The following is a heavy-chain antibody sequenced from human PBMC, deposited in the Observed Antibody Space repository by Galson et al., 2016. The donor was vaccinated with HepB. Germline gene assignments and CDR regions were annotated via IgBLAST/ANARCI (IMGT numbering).Heavy chain of an antibody. Sequence: TLSLTCAVSGVSINNDGYSWSWIRQPAGKGLEWLGYISHSGNTYYNPSLKSRVTIAVDTSKNQFSLNLSSVTAADTAVYYCARTRRGDDYGDYFDHWGQGTLVTVSS. CDR2: ISHSGNT. CDR3: ARTRRGDDYGDYFDH. D-gene: IGHD4-17*01. J-gene: IGHJ4*02. CDR1: GVSINNDGYS. V-gene: IGHV4-30-2*01.